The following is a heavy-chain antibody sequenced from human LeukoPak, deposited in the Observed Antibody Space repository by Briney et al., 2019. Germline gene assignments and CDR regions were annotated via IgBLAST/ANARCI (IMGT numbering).Heavy chain of an antibody. D-gene: IGHD6-19*01. CDR1: GFTFSSYW. CDR2: INSDGSST. V-gene: IGHV3-74*01. CDR3: ARDRGSGWYYFDY. J-gene: IGHJ4*02. Sequence: GGSLRLSCAASGFTFSSYWMHWVRQAPGKGLVWVSRINSDGSSTTYADSVKGRFTISSDNAKNTLYLQMNSLRAEDTAVYYCARDRGSGWYYFDYWGQGTLVTVSS.